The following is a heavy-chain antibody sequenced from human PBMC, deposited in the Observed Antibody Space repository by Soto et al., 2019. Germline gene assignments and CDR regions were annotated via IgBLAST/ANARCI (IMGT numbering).Heavy chain of an antibody. V-gene: IGHV4-34*01. CDR3: ARRGYCSGGSCYPNRYFDY. J-gene: IGHJ4*02. Sequence: SETLSLTCAVYGGSFSGYYWSWIRQPPGKGLEWIGEINHSGSTNYNPSLKSRVTISVDTSKNQFSLKMSSVTAADTAVYYCARRGYCSGGSCYPNRYFDYWGPGTLVTVSS. CDR1: GGSFSGYY. D-gene: IGHD2-15*01. CDR2: INHSGST.